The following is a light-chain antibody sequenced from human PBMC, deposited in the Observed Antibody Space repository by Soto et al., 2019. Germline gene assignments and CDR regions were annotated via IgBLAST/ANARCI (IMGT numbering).Light chain of an antibody. CDR1: SGHSSYA. Sequence: QPVLTQSPSASASLGASVKLTCPLSSGHSSYAIAWHQQQPEKGPGYLMKLNSDGSHSKGDGIPDRFSGSSSGAERYLTISSLQSEDEADYYCQTWGTGIRVFGGGTKLTVL. CDR2: LNSDGSH. J-gene: IGLJ2*01. V-gene: IGLV4-69*01. CDR3: QTWGTGIRV.